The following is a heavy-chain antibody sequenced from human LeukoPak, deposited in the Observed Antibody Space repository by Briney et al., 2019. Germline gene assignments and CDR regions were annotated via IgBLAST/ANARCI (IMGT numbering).Heavy chain of an antibody. Sequence: SETLSLTCTVSGGSISSYYWSWIRQPPGKGLEWIGYIYYSGSTNYNPSLKSRVTISIDTSKTHFSLELSSVTAADTAVYYCARDAPGIAAAGVYWGQGTLVTVSS. V-gene: IGHV4-59*12. CDR3: ARDAPGIAAAGVY. J-gene: IGHJ4*02. CDR1: GGSISSYY. CDR2: IYYSGST. D-gene: IGHD6-13*01.